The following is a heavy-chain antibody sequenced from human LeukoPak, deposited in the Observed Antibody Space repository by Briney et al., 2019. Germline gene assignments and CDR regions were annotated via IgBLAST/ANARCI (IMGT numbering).Heavy chain of an antibody. Sequence: GGSLRLSCAASGFTFDDYGMGWVRQAPGKGLEWVSGINWNGGSTGYADSVKGRLTISRDNAKNSLYLQMNSLRAEDTAVYYCARRGSSSWFPYYYYYMDVWGKGTTVTISS. CDR1: GFTFDDYG. J-gene: IGHJ6*03. CDR3: ARRGSSSWFPYYYYYMDV. V-gene: IGHV3-20*04. CDR2: INWNGGST. D-gene: IGHD6-13*01.